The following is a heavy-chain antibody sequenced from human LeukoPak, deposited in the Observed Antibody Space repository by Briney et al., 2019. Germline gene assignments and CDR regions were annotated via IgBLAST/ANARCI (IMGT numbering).Heavy chain of an antibody. D-gene: IGHD2-15*01. CDR3: ARGRRYCSGGSCYTLYYYYGMDV. V-gene: IGHV1-18*01. J-gene: IGHJ6*02. Sequence: ASVKVSCKASGYTFTSYGISWVRQASGQGLEWMGWISAYNGNTNYAQKLQGRVTMTTDTSTSTAYMELRSLRSDDTAVYYCARGRRYCSGGSCYTLYYYYGMDVWGQGTTVTVSS. CDR1: GYTFTSYG. CDR2: ISAYNGNT.